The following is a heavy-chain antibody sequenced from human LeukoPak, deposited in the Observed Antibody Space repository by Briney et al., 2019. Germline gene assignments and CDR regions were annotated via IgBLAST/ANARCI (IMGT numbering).Heavy chain of an antibody. D-gene: IGHD4-17*01. CDR2: ISSSSSTI. CDR3: GTAGTVTTDNFDY. J-gene: IGHJ4*02. CDR1: GFTFSSYS. V-gene: IGHV3-48*01. Sequence: GGSLRLSCAASGFTFSSYSMNWVRQAPGKGLERVSYISSSSSTIYYADSVKGRFTISRDNAKNSLYLQMNSLRAEDTAVYYCGTAGTVTTDNFDYWGQGTLVTVSS.